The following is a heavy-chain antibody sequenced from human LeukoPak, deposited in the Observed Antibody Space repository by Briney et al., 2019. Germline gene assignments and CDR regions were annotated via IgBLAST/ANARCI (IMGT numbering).Heavy chain of an antibody. CDR3: SRENGAFSPFGY. D-gene: IGHD2-8*01. J-gene: IGHJ4*02. V-gene: IGHV4-4*02. CDR1: GGSISNTNW. Sequence: SGALSLTCGVSGGSISNTNWWSWVRQPPGQGLEWIGEISLTGLTHYNPSLESRVTVSLDKSKNQLSLNLTSVTAADTAVYYCSRENGAFSPFGYWGQGTLVTVLS. CDR2: ISLTGLT.